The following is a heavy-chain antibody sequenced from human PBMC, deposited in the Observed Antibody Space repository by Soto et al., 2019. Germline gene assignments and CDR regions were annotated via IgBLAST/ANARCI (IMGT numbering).Heavy chain of an antibody. CDR2: IYPGDSDT. D-gene: IGHD2-2*01. CDR1: GYIFTSYW. V-gene: IGHV5-51*01. CDR3: ARHRLSSSNAYNLFNHFDS. J-gene: IGHJ5*01. Sequence: PGESLKISCKGSGYIFTSYWIGWVRQMTGKCLEWMWIIYPGDSDTRYSPSFQGQVTISADKSISTAYLQWSSLKASDTAIYHCARHRLSSSNAYNLFNHFDSSGQGTQVTVSS.